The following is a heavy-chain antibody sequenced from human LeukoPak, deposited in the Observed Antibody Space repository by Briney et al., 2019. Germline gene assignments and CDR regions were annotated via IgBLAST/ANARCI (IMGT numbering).Heavy chain of an antibody. D-gene: IGHD6-13*01. V-gene: IGHV4-39*01. CDR3: ARQAAAVNKAFDY. Sequence: SETLSLTCTVSGGSISSSSYYWGWIRQPPGKGLEWIGSIYYSGSTYYNPSLKSRVTISVDTSKNQFSLKLSSVTAADMAVYYCARQAAAVNKAFDYWGQGNLVTVSS. J-gene: IGHJ4*02. CDR1: GGSISSSSYY. CDR2: IYYSGST.